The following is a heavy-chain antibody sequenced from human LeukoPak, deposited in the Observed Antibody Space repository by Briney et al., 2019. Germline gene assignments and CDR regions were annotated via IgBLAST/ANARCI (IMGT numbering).Heavy chain of an antibody. V-gene: IGHV3-30*18. J-gene: IGHJ4*02. CDR2: ISYDGSNK. CDR3: AKSLPLIYDDFDY. Sequence: QPGRSLRLSCAASGFTFSSYGMHWVRQAPGKGLEWVAVISYDGSNKYYADSVKGRFTISRDNSKNTLYLQMNSLRAEDTAVYYCAKSLPLIYDDFDYRGQGTLVTVSS. CDR1: GFTFSSYG. D-gene: IGHD3-22*01.